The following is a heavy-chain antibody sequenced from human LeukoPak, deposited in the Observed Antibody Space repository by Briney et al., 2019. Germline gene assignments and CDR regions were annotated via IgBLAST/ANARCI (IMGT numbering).Heavy chain of an antibody. J-gene: IGHJ4*02. CDR2: IGYDGSNK. CDR3: AKEIYYDSSAFFDY. D-gene: IGHD3-22*01. Sequence: GSLRLSCAASGFSFSSYGVHWVRRAPGKGLEWVAVIGYDGSNKYYADSVKGRFTISRDNSKNTLYLQMNSLRTEDTAVYFCAKEIYYDSSAFFDYWGQGTLVTVSA. CDR1: GFSFSSYG. V-gene: IGHV3-30*18.